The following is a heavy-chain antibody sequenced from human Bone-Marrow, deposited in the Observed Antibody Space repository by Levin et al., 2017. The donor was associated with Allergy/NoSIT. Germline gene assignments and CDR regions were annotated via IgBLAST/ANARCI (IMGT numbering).Heavy chain of an antibody. V-gene: IGHV3-11*06. Sequence: GGSLRLSCAASGFTFSDYYMSWIRQAPGKGLEWVSYISSSSSYTNYADSVKGRFTISRDNAKNSLYLQMNSLRAEDTAVYYCARESYDILTGYPRYYFDYWGQGTLVTVSS. CDR1: GFTFSDYY. J-gene: IGHJ4*02. D-gene: IGHD3-9*01. CDR2: ISSSSSYT. CDR3: ARESYDILTGYPRYYFDY.